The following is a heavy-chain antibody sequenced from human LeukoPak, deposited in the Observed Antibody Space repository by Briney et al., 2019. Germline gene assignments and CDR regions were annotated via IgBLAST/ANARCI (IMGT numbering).Heavy chain of an antibody. CDR2: IIPIFRTA. CDR1: GGTFSSYA. CDR3: ARVLSPPLYCSSTSCYTTSGAFDY. D-gene: IGHD2-2*02. J-gene: IGHJ4*02. V-gene: IGHV1-69*05. Sequence: ASVKVSCKASGGTFSSYAISWVRQAPGQGLEWMGGIIPIFRTANYAQKFQGRVTITTDESTSTAYMELSSLRSEDTAVYYCARVLSPPLYCSSTSCYTTSGAFDYWGQGTLVTVSS.